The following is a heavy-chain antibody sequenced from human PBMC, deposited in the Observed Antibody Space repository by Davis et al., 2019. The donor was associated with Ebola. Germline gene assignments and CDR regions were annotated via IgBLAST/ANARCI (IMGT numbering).Heavy chain of an antibody. D-gene: IGHD6-13*01. Sequence: GESLKISCAASGFTFSDYYMSWIRQAPGKGLEWVSYISSSSSYTNYADSVKGRFTISRDNAKNSLYLQMNSLRAEDTAVYYCARSFSSTFVGWFDPWGQGTLVTVSS. V-gene: IGHV3-11*06. CDR2: ISSSSSYT. CDR1: GFTFSDYY. CDR3: ARSFSSTFVGWFDP. J-gene: IGHJ5*02.